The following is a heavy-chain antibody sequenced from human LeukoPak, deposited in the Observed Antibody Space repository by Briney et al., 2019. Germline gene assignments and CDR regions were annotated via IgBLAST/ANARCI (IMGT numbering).Heavy chain of an antibody. CDR3: ARVPVDNWFDP. CDR2: INHSGST. CDR1: GGSFSGYY. Sequence: SETLSLTCAVYGGSFSGYYWSWIRQPPGKGLEWIGEINHSGSTNYNPSLKSRVTISVDTSKNQFSLKLSSVTAADTAVYYCARVPVDNWFDPWGQGTLVTVSS. V-gene: IGHV4-34*01. D-gene: IGHD2-2*01. J-gene: IGHJ5*02.